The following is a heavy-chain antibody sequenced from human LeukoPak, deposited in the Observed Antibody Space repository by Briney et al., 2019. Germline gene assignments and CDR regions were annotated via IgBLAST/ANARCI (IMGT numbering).Heavy chain of an antibody. CDR1: GFTFDDYA. V-gene: IGHV3-9*01. D-gene: IGHD2-8*01. CDR2: ISWNSGSI. J-gene: IGHJ4*02. Sequence: GRSLRLSYAASGFTFDDYAMHWVRQAPGKGLEWVSGISWNSGSIGYADSVKGRFTISRDNAKNSLYLQMNSLRAEDTALYYCAKAQSGYCTNGVCSPFDYWGQGTLVTVSS. CDR3: AKAQSGYCTNGVCSPFDY.